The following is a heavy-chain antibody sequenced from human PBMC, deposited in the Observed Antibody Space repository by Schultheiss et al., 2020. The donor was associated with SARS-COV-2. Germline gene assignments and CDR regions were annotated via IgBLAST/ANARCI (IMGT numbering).Heavy chain of an antibody. CDR3: ARDHFYYSSSSPPGY. V-gene: IGHV3-30*01. CDR2: ISYDGSNK. D-gene: IGHD6-13*01. CDR1: GFTFSTYA. J-gene: IGHJ4*02. Sequence: GESLKISCAASGFTFSTYAMHWVRQAPGKGLEWVAVISYDGSNKYYADSVKGRFTISRDNSKNTLFLQINSLRAEDTAVYYCARDHFYYSSSSPPGYWGQGTLVTVSS.